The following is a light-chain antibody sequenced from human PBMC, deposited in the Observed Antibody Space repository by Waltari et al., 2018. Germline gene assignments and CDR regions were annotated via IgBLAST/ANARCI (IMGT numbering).Light chain of an antibody. J-gene: IGKJ4*01. V-gene: IGKV3-20*01. CDR3: QQYDGIVVT. CDR2: GTS. CDR1: QTVSSIS. Sequence: EIALTQSPGTLSLSPGERATLSCRASQTVSSISFTWYQQNPGQAPRLLIYGTSNRAIGLPERFSGSGYGTDFTLTISRLEPEDFAVYYCQQYDGIVVTFGGGTKVEI.